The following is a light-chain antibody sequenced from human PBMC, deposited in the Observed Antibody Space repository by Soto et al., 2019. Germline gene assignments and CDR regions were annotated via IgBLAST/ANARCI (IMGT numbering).Light chain of an antibody. Sequence: EIVLTQSPGTLSLSPGERATLSCRASQSLSKTYLAWYQQKPGQAPRLLIDGASSRATGTPDRFSGSGSGTDFTLTISRLETEDFAVYYCQQYVRPPWTFGQGTKVEIK. J-gene: IGKJ1*01. CDR1: QSLSKTY. V-gene: IGKV3-20*01. CDR2: GAS. CDR3: QQYVRPPWT.